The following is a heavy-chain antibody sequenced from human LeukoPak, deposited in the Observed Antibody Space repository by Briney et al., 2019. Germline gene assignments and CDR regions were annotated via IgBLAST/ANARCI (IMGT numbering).Heavy chain of an antibody. CDR1: GFTFSSYG. CDR2: IRYDGSNK. V-gene: IGHV3-30*02. J-gene: IGHJ4*02. Sequence: PGGSLRLSCAASGFTFSSYGMHWVRQAPGKGLEWVAFIRYDGSNKYYADSVKGRFAISRDNSKNTLYLQMNSLRAEDTVVYYCSKHPGDFDWLLYLDYWGQGTLVTVSS. D-gene: IGHD3-9*01. CDR3: SKHPGDFDWLLYLDY.